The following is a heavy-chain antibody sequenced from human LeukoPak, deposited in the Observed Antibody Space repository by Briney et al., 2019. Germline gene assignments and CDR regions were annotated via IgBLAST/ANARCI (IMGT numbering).Heavy chain of an antibody. Sequence: ASVKVSCKASAYTFTTYAISWVRQAPGQGLEWMGRINPNSGGTNYAQKFQGRVTMTRDTSISTAYMELSRLRSDDTAVYYCARGNIAAAGTNWGQGTLVTVSS. CDR2: INPNSGGT. D-gene: IGHD6-13*01. CDR3: ARGNIAAAGTN. V-gene: IGHV1-2*06. CDR1: AYTFTTYA. J-gene: IGHJ4*02.